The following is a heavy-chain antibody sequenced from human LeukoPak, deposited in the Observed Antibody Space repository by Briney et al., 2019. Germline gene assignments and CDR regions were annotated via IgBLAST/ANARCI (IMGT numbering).Heavy chain of an antibody. Sequence: ASVKVSCKASGYSFSSYGITWVRQAPGQGLEWMGWINPNSGGTNYAQKFQGRVTMTRDTSISTAYMELSRLRSDDTAVYYCARRQTGTSLDYWGQGTLVTVSS. CDR1: GYSFSSYG. CDR3: ARRQTGTSLDY. J-gene: IGHJ4*02. V-gene: IGHV1-2*02. CDR2: INPNSGGT. D-gene: IGHD1-1*01.